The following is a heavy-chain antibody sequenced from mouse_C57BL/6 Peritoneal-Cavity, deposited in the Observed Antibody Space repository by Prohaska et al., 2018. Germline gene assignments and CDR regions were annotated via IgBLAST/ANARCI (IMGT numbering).Heavy chain of an antibody. Sequence: RPGSSVKLSCKASGYTFTSYWMDWVKQRLGQGLEWIGNIYPSDSETHYNQKFKDKATLTVDKSSSTAYMQLSSLTSEDSAVYYCARDYDFDYWGQGTTLTVSS. D-gene: IGHD1-1*01. CDR2: IYPSDSET. J-gene: IGHJ2*01. CDR3: ARDYDFDY. V-gene: IGHV1-61*01. CDR1: GYTFTSYW.